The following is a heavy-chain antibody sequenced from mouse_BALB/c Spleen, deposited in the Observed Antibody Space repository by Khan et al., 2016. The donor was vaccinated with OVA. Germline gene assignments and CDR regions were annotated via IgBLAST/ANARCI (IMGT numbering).Heavy chain of an antibody. D-gene: IGHD4-1*01. J-gene: IGHJ3*01. CDR1: GYTFTNYV. CDR3: AREASSWDFSFPY. Sequence: VRLQQSGPELVEPGASVKMSCKASGYTFTNYVIHWVKQKPGQGLEWIGYINPDNAGTRYTEKFKDKATLTSDISSTSAYMELLSLTSEDSAVYYCAREASSWDFSFPYWGQGTLVTVSA. V-gene: IGHV1S136*01. CDR2: INPDNAGT.